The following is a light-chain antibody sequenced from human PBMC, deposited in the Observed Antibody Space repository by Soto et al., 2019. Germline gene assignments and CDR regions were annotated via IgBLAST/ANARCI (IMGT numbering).Light chain of an antibody. V-gene: IGKV3-15*01. CDR1: QSVGTN. J-gene: IGKJ1*01. CDR3: QQYTNWPPWT. CDR2: GAS. Sequence: EIVMTQSPATLSMSPGERATLSCRASQSVGTNLAWNHQKPGQPPRLLIYGASARATGIPARFSGSGSGTEFTLTISSLQSEDFAVYYCQQYTNWPPWTFGQGTRVEIK.